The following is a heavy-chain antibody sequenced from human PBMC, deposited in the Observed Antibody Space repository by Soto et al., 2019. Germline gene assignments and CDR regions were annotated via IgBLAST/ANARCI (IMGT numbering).Heavy chain of an antibody. CDR3: ARQADYNILTGYFYYFDY. CDR2: IYPGDSDA. CDR1: GYSFTDYW. J-gene: IGHJ4*02. D-gene: IGHD3-9*01. Sequence: GESLKISCKSSGYSFTDYWSGWVRQMPGKGLEWMGIIYPGDSDARYSPSFQGQVTIPVDTSINTAFLRWNSLTASDTAMYYCARQADYNILTGYFYYFDYWGQGSLVTVSS. V-gene: IGHV5-51*01.